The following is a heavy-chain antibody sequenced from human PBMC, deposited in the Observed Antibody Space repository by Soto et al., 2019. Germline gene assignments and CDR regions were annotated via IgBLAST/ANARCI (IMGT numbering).Heavy chain of an antibody. V-gene: IGHV4-34*01. J-gene: IGHJ6*02. Sequence: SETLSLTCAVYGGSFSGYYWSWIRQPPGKGLEWIGEINHSGSTNYNPSLKSRVTISVDTSKNQFSLKLSSVTAADTAVYYCASLRSGHSYGNRYYYYGMDVWGQGTTVTVSS. CDR2: INHSGST. CDR3: ASLRSGHSYGNRYYYYGMDV. D-gene: IGHD5-18*01. CDR1: GGSFSGYY.